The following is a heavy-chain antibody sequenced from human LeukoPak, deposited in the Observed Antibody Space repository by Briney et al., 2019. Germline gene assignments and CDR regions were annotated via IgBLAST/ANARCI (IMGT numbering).Heavy chain of an antibody. CDR3: ARDPGPNYYDSLYFQH. D-gene: IGHD3-22*01. J-gene: IGHJ1*01. V-gene: IGHV1-46*01. Sequence: ASVKVPCKASGYTFTSYYMHWVRQAPGQGLEWMGIINPSGGSTSYAQKFQGRVTMTRDTSTSTVYMELSSLRSEDTAVYYCARDPGPNYYDSLYFQHWGQGTLVTVSS. CDR1: GYTFTSYY. CDR2: INPSGGST.